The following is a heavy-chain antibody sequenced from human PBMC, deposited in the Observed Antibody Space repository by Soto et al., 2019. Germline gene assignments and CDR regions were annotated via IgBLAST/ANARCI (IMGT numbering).Heavy chain of an antibody. J-gene: IGHJ1*01. Sequence: QVQLQQWCAGLLKPSETLSLTCAVYGGSFSGYYWSWIRQPPGKGLEWIGEINHSGSTNYNPSLKSRVTISVDTSKNQFSLKLSSVTAADTAVYYCARVGTVTVYFQHWGQGTLVTVSS. CDR1: GGSFSGYY. CDR2: INHSGST. V-gene: IGHV4-34*01. CDR3: ARVGTVTVYFQH. D-gene: IGHD4-17*01.